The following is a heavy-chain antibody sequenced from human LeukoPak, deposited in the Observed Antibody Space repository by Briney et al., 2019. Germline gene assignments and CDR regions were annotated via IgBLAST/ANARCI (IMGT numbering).Heavy chain of an antibody. J-gene: IGHJ5*02. CDR1: GYSFTSYG. Sequence: GASVKVSCKASGYSFTSYGISWGRQAPGQGLEWMGWISAYNGNTNYAQKLQGRGTMTTDTSTSTAYMELRSLRSDATTVYYCAVWFYSSSWYGGSWFDPWGQGTLVTASS. V-gene: IGHV1-18*01. CDR3: AVWFYSSSWYGGSWFDP. CDR2: ISAYNGNT. D-gene: IGHD6-13*01.